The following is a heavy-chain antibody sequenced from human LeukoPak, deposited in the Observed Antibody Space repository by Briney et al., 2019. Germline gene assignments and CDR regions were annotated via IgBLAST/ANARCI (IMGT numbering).Heavy chain of an antibody. Sequence: SETLSLTCTVSGGSISSSSYYWGRIRQPPGKGLEWIGSIYYSGSTYYNPSLKSRVTISVDMSKNQFSLKLASVTAADTAVYYCASSTIFGVVANWFDPWGQGMLVTVSS. J-gene: IGHJ5*02. D-gene: IGHD3-3*01. V-gene: IGHV4-39*07. CDR3: ASSTIFGVVANWFDP. CDR1: GGSISSSSYY. CDR2: IYYSGST.